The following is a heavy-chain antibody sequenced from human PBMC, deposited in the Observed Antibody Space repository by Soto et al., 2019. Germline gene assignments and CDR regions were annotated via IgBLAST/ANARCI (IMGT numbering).Heavy chain of an antibody. CDR1: GFTFSSYG. V-gene: IGHV3-33*01. Sequence: PGGSLRLSCAASGFTFSSYGMHWVRQAPGKGLEWVAVIWYDGSNKYYADSVKGRFTISRDNSKNTLYLQMNSLRAEDTAVYYCARDPPSHGYSYGYPAFYFDYWGQGTLVTVSS. CDR2: IWYDGSNK. D-gene: IGHD5-18*01. CDR3: ARDPPSHGYSYGYPAFYFDY. J-gene: IGHJ4*02.